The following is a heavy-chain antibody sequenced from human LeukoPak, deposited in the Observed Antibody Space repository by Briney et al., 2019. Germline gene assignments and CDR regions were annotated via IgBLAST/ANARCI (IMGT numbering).Heavy chain of an antibody. Sequence: GGSLRLSCAAPGFTFSSYGMTWARQAPGKGLEWVSSISTSSSYINYADSVKGRFTISRDNAKKSLHLQMNSLRAEDTAVYYCVRGRERVAATNNWFDPWGQGTLVTVSS. V-gene: IGHV3-21*01. CDR1: GFTFSSYG. CDR2: ISTSSSYI. J-gene: IGHJ5*02. D-gene: IGHD2-15*01. CDR3: VRGRERVAATNNWFDP.